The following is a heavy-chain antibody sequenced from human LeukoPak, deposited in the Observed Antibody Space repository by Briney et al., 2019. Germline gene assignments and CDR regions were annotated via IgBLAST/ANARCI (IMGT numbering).Heavy chain of an antibody. V-gene: IGHV4-4*07. Sequence: PSETLSLTCSVSGGSISSYYWSWIRQPAGKGLEWIGRMYISGSTNNNPSLKSRVTMSVDTSKNQFSLRLTSVTAADTAVYYCARGIQLSWSTFDYWGQGTLVTVSS. CDR3: ARGIQLSWSTFDY. J-gene: IGHJ4*02. D-gene: IGHD5-18*01. CDR2: MYISGST. CDR1: GGSISSYY.